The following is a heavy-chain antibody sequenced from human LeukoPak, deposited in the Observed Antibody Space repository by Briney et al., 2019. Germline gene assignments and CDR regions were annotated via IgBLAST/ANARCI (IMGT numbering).Heavy chain of an antibody. CDR3: ARVDGSSSGNYYYYMDV. Sequence: SETLSLTCTVSGGSISSGGYYWSWIRQHPGKGLEWIGYIYYSGSAYYHPSLKSRVTISVDTSNNQFSLKLSSVTAADTALYYCARVDGSSSGNYYYYMDVWGKGTTVTVSS. CDR1: GGSISSGGYY. D-gene: IGHD6-6*01. CDR2: IYYSGSA. J-gene: IGHJ6*03. V-gene: IGHV4-31*03.